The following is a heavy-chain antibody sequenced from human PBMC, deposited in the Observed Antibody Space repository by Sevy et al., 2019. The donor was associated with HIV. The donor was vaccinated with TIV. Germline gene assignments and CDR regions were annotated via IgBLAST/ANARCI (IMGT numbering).Heavy chain of an antibody. D-gene: IGHD6-13*01. CDR3: ARWGAAAAGNYFQH. V-gene: IGHV3-23*01. CDR1: GFTFSSYA. J-gene: IGHJ1*01. CDR2: ISGSGGTT. Sequence: GGSLRLSCAASGFTFSSYAMSWVRQAPGKGLEWVSAISGSGGTTYYADSVKGRFTISRDNSKNTLYLQMNSLRAEDTAVYYCARWGAAAAGNYFQHWGQGTLVTVSS.